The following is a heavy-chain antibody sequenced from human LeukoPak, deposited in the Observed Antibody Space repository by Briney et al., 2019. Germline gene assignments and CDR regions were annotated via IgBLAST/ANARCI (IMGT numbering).Heavy chain of an antibody. CDR3: ARASEFGSLFY. J-gene: IGHJ4*02. V-gene: IGHV3-13*01. CDR2: IGTAGDT. D-gene: IGHD3-10*01. Sequence: GGPRRLPCAASGFPFSSYDMHWVRQATGKVLEWVSAIGTAGDTYYPGSVKGRFTISRENAKNSLYLQMNSLRAGDTAVYYCARASEFGSLFYWGQGTLVTVSS. CDR1: GFPFSSYD.